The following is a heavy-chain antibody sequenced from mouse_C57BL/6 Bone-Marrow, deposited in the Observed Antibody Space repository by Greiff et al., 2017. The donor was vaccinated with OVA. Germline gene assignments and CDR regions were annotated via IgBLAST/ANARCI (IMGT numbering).Heavy chain of an antibody. CDR2: IRSKSSNYAT. D-gene: IGHD2-5*01. CDR3: VGPYYSNYEDYAMDY. J-gene: IGHJ4*01. CDR1: GFTFNTYA. Sequence: EVQLVESGGGLVQPKGSLKLSCAASGFTFNTYAMHWVRQAPGKGLEWVARIRSKSSNYATYYADSVKDRFTISRDASQSIIYLQMNNLKTEDTAIYDCVGPYYSNYEDYAMDYWGQGTSVTVSS. V-gene: IGHV10-3*01.